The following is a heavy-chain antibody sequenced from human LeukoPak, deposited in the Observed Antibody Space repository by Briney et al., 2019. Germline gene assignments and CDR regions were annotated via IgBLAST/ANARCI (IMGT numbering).Heavy chain of an antibody. CDR3: ARQYSYGSQYYFDY. Sequence: SQTLSLTCAVSGGSISSGGYPWSWIRQPPGNGLEWIGYIYHSGSTYYNPSLKSRVTISVDRSKNQFSLKLSSVTAADTAVYYCARQYSYGSQYYFDYWGQGTLVTVSS. CDR1: GGSISSGGYP. J-gene: IGHJ4*02. V-gene: IGHV4-30-2*01. CDR2: IYHSGST. D-gene: IGHD5-18*01.